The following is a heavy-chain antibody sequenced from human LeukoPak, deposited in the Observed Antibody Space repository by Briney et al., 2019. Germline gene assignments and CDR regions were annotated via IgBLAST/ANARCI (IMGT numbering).Heavy chain of an antibody. V-gene: IGHV3-23*01. Sequence: GGSLRLSCAASGFTFSNYAMSWVRQAPGKGLEWVSTITYSGGTTYYAESVKGRFSISRDNSKNTLYLQMDSLRDEDTAVYYCAKVPYSDYGSGRPPFMDVWGHGTTVAISS. D-gene: IGHD3-10*01. CDR1: GFTFSNYA. CDR2: ITYSGGTT. J-gene: IGHJ6*02. CDR3: AKVPYSDYGSGRPPFMDV.